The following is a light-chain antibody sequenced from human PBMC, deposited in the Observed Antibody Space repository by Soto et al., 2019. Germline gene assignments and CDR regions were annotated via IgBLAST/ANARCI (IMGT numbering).Light chain of an antibody. CDR1: QGVSSY. V-gene: IGKV3-11*01. CDR2: DAS. J-gene: IGKJ2*01. Sequence: EIVLTQSPATLSLSPGERATLSCRASQGVSSYLAWYQQKPGQAPRLLIYDASNRATGIPARFSGSGSGTDFTLHISSLEPEEFSVYYCQQRSNWHPNTFGEGTKLEIK. CDR3: QQRSNWHPNT.